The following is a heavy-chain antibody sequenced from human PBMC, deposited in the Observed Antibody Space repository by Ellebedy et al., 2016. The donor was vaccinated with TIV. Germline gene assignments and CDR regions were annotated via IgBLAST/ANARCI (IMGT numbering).Heavy chain of an antibody. J-gene: IGHJ6*02. CDR1: GFTFSSYA. V-gene: IGHV3-23*01. Sequence: GESLKISXAASGFTFSSYAMSWVRQAPGKGLEWVSAISGSGGSTYYADSVKGRFTIARDNSENTLYVQMNSLRAEDTAVYYCARAKYGDSWYYYYGMDVWGQGTTVTVSS. D-gene: IGHD4-17*01. CDR2: ISGSGGST. CDR3: ARAKYGDSWYYYYGMDV.